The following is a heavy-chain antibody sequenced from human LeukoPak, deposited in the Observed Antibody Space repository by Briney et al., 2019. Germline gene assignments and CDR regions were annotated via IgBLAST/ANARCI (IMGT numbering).Heavy chain of an antibody. J-gene: IGHJ5*02. D-gene: IGHD2-2*01. CDR1: GGSISSGGYS. V-gene: IGHV4-30-2*01. CDR2: IYHSGST. CDR3: ARELGGYCSSTSCYPGWFDP. Sequence: PSQTLSLTCAVSGGSISSGGYSWSWIRQPPGTGLEWIGYIYHSGSTYYNPSLKSRVTISVDRSKNQFSLKLSSVTAADTAVYYCARELGGYCSSTSCYPGWFDPWGQGTLVTVSS.